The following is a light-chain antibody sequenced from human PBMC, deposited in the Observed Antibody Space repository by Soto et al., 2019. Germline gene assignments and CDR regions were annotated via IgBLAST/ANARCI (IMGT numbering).Light chain of an antibody. J-gene: IGLJ3*02. CDR3: QTWGTGIQV. CDR1: KIGTKS. CDR2: DDN. V-gene: IGLV3-21*02. Sequence: SYELTQAPSVSVAPGQTARFTCGGDKIGTKSVHWHQQKPGQAPVLVVYDDNDRPSGIPERFSGSSSGAERYLTISSLQSEDEADYYCQTWGTGIQVFGGGTKLTVL.